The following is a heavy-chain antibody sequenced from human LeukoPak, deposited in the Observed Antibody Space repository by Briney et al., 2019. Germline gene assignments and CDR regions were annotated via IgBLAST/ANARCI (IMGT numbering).Heavy chain of an antibody. V-gene: IGHV4-34*01. CDR2: INHSGST. CDR3: ARVPLYNFWTARTFFYS. Sequence: PSETLSLTCAVYGGSFSDCYWTWIRQPPGKGLEWMGEINHSGSTTYNPSLKCRVTMSVDTSMNQFSLKLSSVTAADTAVYYCARVPLYNFWTARTFFYSWGQGTLITVSS. CDR1: GGSFSDCY. D-gene: IGHD3/OR15-3a*01. J-gene: IGHJ4*02.